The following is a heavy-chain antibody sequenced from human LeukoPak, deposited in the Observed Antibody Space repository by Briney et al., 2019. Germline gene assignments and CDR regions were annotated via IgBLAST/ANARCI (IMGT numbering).Heavy chain of an antibody. CDR1: GFTFSSYG. CDR3: AKHYGDYALDY. V-gene: IGHV3-30*18. D-gene: IGHD4-17*01. CDR2: ISYDGSNK. Sequence: GGSLRLSCAASGFTFSSYGMHWVRQAPGKGLEWVAVISYDGSNKYYADSVKGRFTISRDNSKNTLYLQMNSLRAEDTAVYYCAKHYGDYALDYWGQGTLVTVYS. J-gene: IGHJ4*02.